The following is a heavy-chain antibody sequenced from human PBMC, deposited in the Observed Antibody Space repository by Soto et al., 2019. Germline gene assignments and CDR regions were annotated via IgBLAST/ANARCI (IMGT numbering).Heavy chain of an antibody. J-gene: IGHJ6*02. CDR2: ISAYNGKT. Sequence: ASVKVSCKASGYTSTSYGISGVRQAPGRGLEWMGWISAYNGKTNYAQKLQGRVTMTTDTSTSTAYMELRSLRSDDTAVYYCARDSTLGHAPPGDYGMDVWGQVTTVTVSS. V-gene: IGHV1-18*04. D-gene: IGHD7-27*01. CDR1: GYTSTSYG. CDR3: ARDSTLGHAPPGDYGMDV.